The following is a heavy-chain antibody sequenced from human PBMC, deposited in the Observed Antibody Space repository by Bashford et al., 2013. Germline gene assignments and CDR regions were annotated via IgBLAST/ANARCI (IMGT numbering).Heavy chain of an antibody. D-gene: IGHD2-15*01. CDR2: INPNSGGT. CDR3: ARRMVVPGRFDAFDI. Sequence: VASVKVSCKASGYTFTGYYVHWVRQAPGQGLEWMGWINPNSGGTNFAQKFQGRVTMTRDTSISTAYMELSRLRSDDTAVYYCARRMVVPGRFDAFDIWGQGTMVTVSS. CDR1: GYTFTGYY. V-gene: IGHV1-2*02. J-gene: IGHJ3*02.